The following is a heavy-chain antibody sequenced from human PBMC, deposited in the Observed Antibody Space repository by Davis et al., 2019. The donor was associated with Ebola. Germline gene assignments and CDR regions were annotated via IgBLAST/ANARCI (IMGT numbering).Heavy chain of an antibody. J-gene: IGHJ6*02. V-gene: IGHV1-69*13. CDR2: IIPIFGTA. D-gene: IGHD6-13*01. Sequence: AASVKVSCKASGGSFSSYAFSWVRQAPGQGLEWMGGIIPIFGTANYAQKFQGRVTITADESTSTAYMELSSLRSEDTAVYYCARSTGPNSSSWYYYYGMDVWGQGTTVTVSS. CDR3: ARSTGPNSSSWYYYYGMDV. CDR1: GGSFSSYA.